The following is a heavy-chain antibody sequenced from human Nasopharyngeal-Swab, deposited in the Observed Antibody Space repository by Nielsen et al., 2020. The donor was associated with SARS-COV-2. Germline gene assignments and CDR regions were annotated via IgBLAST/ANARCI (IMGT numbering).Heavy chain of an antibody. CDR1: GFTFSSYG. CDR2: ISNDGSNK. D-gene: IGHD3-9*01. J-gene: IGHJ4*02. Sequence: GESLKISCAASGFTFSSYGMHWVRQAPGKGLEWGAFISNDGSNKYYADSVKGRFTISRDNSKNTLYLQMNSLRAEDTAVYYCARPLTGYYYFDYWGQGTLVTVSS. CDR3: ARPLTGYYYFDY. V-gene: IGHV3-30*04.